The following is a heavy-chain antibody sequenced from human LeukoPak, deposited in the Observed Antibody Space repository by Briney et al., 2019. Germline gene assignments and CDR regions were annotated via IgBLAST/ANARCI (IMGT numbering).Heavy chain of an antibody. CDR3: ARDRNYYDSRGWYFDY. V-gene: IGHV4-30-4*08. CDR1: GGSISSGDYY. J-gene: IGHJ4*02. D-gene: IGHD3-22*01. CDR2: IYYSGST. Sequence: SQTLSLTXTVSGGSISSGDYYWSWIRQPPGKGLEWIGYIYYSGSTYYNPSLKSRVTISLDTSKNPFSLKLSSVTAADTAVYYCARDRNYYDSRGWYFDYWGQGTLVTVSS.